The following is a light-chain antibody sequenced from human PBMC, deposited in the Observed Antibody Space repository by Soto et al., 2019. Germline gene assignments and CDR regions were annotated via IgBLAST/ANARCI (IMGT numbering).Light chain of an antibody. CDR3: QQRTTWPT. CDR1: QSVTSS. J-gene: IGKJ4*01. Sequence: EIVLTQSPATLSLSPGDTATLSCRASQSVTSSLAWFQQKPGQAPRLLIYDVSRRATAIPARFSGSGSGTDFTLTISSLEHEDFAVYYCQQRTTWPTFGGGTKVEIK. CDR2: DVS. V-gene: IGKV3-11*01.